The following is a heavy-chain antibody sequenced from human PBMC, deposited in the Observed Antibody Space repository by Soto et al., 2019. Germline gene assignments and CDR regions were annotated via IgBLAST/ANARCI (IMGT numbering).Heavy chain of an antibody. J-gene: IGHJ6*02. CDR2: ISYDGSNK. CDR1: GFTFSSYA. Sequence: GGSLRLSCAASGFTFSSYAMHWVRQAPGKGLEWVAVISYDGSNKYYADSVKGRFTISRDNSKNTLYLQMNSLRAEDTAVYYCARGPLRYFDWLLSKYYYSGMDVWGQGTTVTVSS. CDR3: ARGPLRYFDWLLSKYYYSGMDV. D-gene: IGHD3-9*01. V-gene: IGHV3-30-3*01.